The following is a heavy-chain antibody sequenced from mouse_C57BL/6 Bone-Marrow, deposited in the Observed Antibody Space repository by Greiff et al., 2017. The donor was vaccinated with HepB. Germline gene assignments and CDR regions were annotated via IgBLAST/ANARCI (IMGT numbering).Heavy chain of an antibody. J-gene: IGHJ4*01. D-gene: IGHD1-1*01. V-gene: IGHV1-26*01. CDR2: INPNNGGT. CDR1: GYTFTDYY. CDR3: ARPLFITTVVKELAMDY. Sequence: EVQLQQSGPELVKPGASVKISCKASGYTFTDYYMNWVKQSHGKSLEWIGDINPNNGGTSYNQKFKGKATLTVDKSSSTAYMELRSLTSEDSAVYYCARPLFITTVVKELAMDYWGQVTSVTVSS.